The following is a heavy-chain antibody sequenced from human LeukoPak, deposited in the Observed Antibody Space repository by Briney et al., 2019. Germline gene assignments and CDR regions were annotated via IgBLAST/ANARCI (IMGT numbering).Heavy chain of an antibody. V-gene: IGHV4-4*07. CDR3: ATLNKPGWFDP. D-gene: IGHD1-14*01. CDR2: IYTSGST. CDR1: GGSISSYY. J-gene: IGHJ5*02. Sequence: SETLSLTCTVSGGSISSYYWSWIRQPAGKGLEWIGRIYTSGSTNYNPSLKSRVTMSVDTSKNQFSLKLSSVTAADMAVYYCATLNKPGWFDPWGQGTLVTVSS.